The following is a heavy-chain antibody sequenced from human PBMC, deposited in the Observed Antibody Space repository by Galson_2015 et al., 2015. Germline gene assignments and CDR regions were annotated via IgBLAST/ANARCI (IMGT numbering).Heavy chain of an antibody. D-gene: IGHD5-18*01. Sequence: SLRLSCAASGFTFGDYAMSWVRQAPGKGLEWVGFIRSKAYGGTTEYAASVKGRFTISRDDSKSIAYLQMNSLKTEDTAVYYCTRTTAMVYYYMDVWGKGTTVTVSS. J-gene: IGHJ6*03. CDR1: GFTFGDYA. CDR2: IRSKAYGGTT. CDR3: TRTTAMVYYYMDV. V-gene: IGHV3-49*04.